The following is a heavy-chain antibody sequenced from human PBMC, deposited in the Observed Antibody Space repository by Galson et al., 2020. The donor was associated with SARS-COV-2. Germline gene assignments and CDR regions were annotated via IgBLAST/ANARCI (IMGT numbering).Heavy chain of an antibody. Sequence: GGSLRLSCAASGFTFSDHNMIWVRQAPGKGLEWVSSIAGSGAYKYYADSMKGRFSISRDNSQNSVYLQLKSLRDEDTAVYYCARDNGSGFQMHWYFDLWGRGTLVSVSS. V-gene: IGHV3-21*01. CDR1: GFTFSDHN. CDR2: IAGSGAYK. CDR3: ARDNGSGFQMHWYFDL. D-gene: IGHD3-22*01. J-gene: IGHJ2*01.